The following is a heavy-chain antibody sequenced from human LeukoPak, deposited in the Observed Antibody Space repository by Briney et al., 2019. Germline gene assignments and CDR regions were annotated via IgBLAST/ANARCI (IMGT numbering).Heavy chain of an antibody. Sequence: GGSLRLSCAASGFTFSSYAMSWVRQAPVKGLEWVSAISGSGGSTYCADSVKGRFTISRDNSKNTLYLQMNSLRAEDTAVYYCAKDHTVTTHEYWGQGTLVTVSS. CDR2: ISGSGGST. CDR3: AKDHTVTTHEY. CDR1: GFTFSSYA. J-gene: IGHJ4*02. D-gene: IGHD4-11*01. V-gene: IGHV3-23*01.